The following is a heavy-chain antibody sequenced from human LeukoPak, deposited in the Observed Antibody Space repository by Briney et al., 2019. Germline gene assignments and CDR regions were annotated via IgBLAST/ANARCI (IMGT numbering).Heavy chain of an antibody. V-gene: IGHV1-2*02. J-gene: IGHJ4*02. CDR1: GYTFTGYY. D-gene: IGHD6-13*01. CDR3: ARARDSSWYRAQDY. Sequence: ASVKVSCKASGYTFTGYYMHWVRQAPGQGLEWMGWINPNSGGTNYAQKFQGRVTMTRDTSISTAYMELSRLRSDDTAVYYCARARDSSWYRAQDYWGQGTLVTVSS. CDR2: INPNSGGT.